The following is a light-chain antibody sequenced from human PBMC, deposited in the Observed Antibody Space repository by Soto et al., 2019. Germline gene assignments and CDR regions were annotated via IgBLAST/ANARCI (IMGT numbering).Light chain of an antibody. J-gene: IGKJ1*01. Sequence: IVMTQSPATLSLSPGERVTLSCRASQSVSTNLAWYQQKPGQAPRLLIYGASTRATDIPARFSGSGSGTDFTLTISSLQAEDFAVYYCQQYNNWPPWTFGQGTKVEIK. CDR3: QQYNNWPPWT. CDR1: QSVSTN. CDR2: GAS. V-gene: IGKV3-15*01.